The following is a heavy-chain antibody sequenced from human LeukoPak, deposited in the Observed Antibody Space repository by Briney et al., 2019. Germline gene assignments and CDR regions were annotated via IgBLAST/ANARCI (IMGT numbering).Heavy chain of an antibody. CDR3: ARGIRKWIQLHYYYYYYMDV. Sequence: SETLSLTCTVSGGSISSSSYYWGWIRQPPGKGLEWIGSIYYSGSTYYNPSLKSRVTISVDTSKNQFSLRLSSVTAADTAVYYCARGIRKWIQLHYYYYYYMDVWGKGTTVTVSS. J-gene: IGHJ6*03. CDR2: IYYSGST. V-gene: IGHV4-39*07. D-gene: IGHD5-18*01. CDR1: GGSISSSSYY.